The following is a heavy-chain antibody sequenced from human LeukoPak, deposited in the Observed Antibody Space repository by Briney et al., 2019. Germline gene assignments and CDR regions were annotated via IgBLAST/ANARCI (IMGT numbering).Heavy chain of an antibody. CDR3: AKAPANYVDTAMGTFDY. Sequence: PGGSLRLSCAASGFTFSSYAMSWVRQAPGKGLEWVSDINGSGGSTYYADSVKGRFTISRDNSKNTLYLQMNSLRAEDTAVYYCAKAPANYVDTAMGTFDYWGQGTLVTVSS. CDR2: INGSGGST. D-gene: IGHD5-18*01. J-gene: IGHJ4*02. CDR1: GFTFSSYA. V-gene: IGHV3-23*01.